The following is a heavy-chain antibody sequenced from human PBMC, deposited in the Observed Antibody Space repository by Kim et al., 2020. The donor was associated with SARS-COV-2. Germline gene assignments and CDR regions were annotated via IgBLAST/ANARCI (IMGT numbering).Heavy chain of an antibody. CDR1: GFTFSSYS. Sequence: GGSLRLSCAASGFTFSSYSMNWVRQAPGKGLEWVASINSNSSDIYYADSVKGRFTISRDNAKNSLYLQMNSLRAEDTAMYYCAREAGGRSGWSWFDPCG. V-gene: IGHV3-21*01. CDR2: INSNSSDI. D-gene: IGHD6-19*01. CDR3: AREAGGRSGWSWFDP. J-gene: IGHJ5*02.